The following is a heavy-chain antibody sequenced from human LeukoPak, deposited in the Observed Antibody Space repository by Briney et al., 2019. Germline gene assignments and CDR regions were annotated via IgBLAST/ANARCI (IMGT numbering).Heavy chain of an antibody. D-gene: IGHD1-26*01. CDR3: ARVSNSGSNRGLALFDY. V-gene: IGHV4-39*07. CDR1: GGSMRSHSFY. Sequence: PSETLSLTCTVSGGSMRSHSFYWGWIRQSPGKGLEWIANINYGGHTYYNPSVKSRVTLSVDVSKNRFSLNLTSMTAADTAVYYCARVSNSGSNRGLALFDYWGQGTLVTVSS. J-gene: IGHJ4*02. CDR2: INYGGHT.